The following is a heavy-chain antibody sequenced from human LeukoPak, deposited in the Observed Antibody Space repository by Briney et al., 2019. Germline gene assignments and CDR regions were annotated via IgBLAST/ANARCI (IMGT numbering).Heavy chain of an antibody. V-gene: IGHV3-21*05. J-gene: IGHJ4*02. CDR1: GFTFSSYS. CDR3: ARTNLGSGWRFDF. D-gene: IGHD6-19*01. CDR2: ISSSNSHT. Sequence: GGSLRLSCADSGFTFSSYSMNWVRQAPGKGLEWGSYISSSNSHTNYADSGKGRFTISRDNAKNSLYLQMNSLRAEETAGYYCARTNLGSGWRFDFWGQGTLVTVSS.